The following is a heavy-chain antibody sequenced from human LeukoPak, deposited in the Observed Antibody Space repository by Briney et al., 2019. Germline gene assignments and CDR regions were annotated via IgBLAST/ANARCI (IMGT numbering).Heavy chain of an antibody. CDR1: GFNLNNYA. V-gene: IGHV3-23*01. Sequence: GGSLRLSCAASGFNLNNYAMNWVRQAPGKGLEWVAAVTGPGDTTYYADSVKGRFIISRYSFKDTLYLQMNRLGAEDTALYYCAKGAAIDHWGQGTLVTVSS. D-gene: IGHD2-21*01. CDR2: VTGPGDTT. J-gene: IGHJ4*02. CDR3: AKGAAIDH.